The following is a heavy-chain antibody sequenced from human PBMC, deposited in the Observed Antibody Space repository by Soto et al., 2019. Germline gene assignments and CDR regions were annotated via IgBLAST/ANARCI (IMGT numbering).Heavy chain of an antibody. CDR3: ATVARNWNPYAFDI. CDR2: FDPEDGET. CDR1: GYTLTELS. J-gene: IGHJ3*02. D-gene: IGHD1-20*01. Sequence: ASVKVSCKVSGYTLTELSMHWVRQAPGKGLEWMGGFDPEDGETIYAQKFQGRVTMTEDTSTDTAYMELSSLRSEDTAVYYCATVARNWNPYAFDIWGQGTMVTVSS. V-gene: IGHV1-24*01.